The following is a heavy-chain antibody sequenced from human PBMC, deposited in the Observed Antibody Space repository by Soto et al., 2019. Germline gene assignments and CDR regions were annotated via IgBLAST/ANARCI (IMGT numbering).Heavy chain of an antibody. J-gene: IGHJ4*02. CDR1: DYSISSGYY. CDR2: IYHSGST. Sequence: SETLSLTCGVSDYSISSGYYWGWIRQPPGEGLEWIGNIYHSGSTHYNPALKSRVTISVDTSKNQFSLKLKSVTAADTAVYYCTRRGSSGTPVDYWGQGTLVTAPQ. D-gene: IGHD1-26*01. CDR3: TRRGSSGTPVDY. V-gene: IGHV4-38-2*01.